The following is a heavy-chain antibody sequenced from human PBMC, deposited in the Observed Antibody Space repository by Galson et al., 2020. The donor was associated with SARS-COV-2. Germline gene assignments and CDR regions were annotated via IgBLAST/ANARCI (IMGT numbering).Heavy chain of an antibody. Sequence: ESGPTLVKPTQTLTLTCTFSGFSLSTSGVGVGWIRQPPGKALEWLALIYWTDDKRYSPSLKSRLTITKDTSKNQVVLTMTNMDPVDTATYYCAHLRWIQLWAPYFDYWGQGTLVTVSS. J-gene: IGHJ4*02. V-gene: IGHV2-5*01. CDR2: IYWTDDK. D-gene: IGHD5-18*01. CDR1: GFSLSTSGVG. CDR3: AHLRWIQLWAPYFDY.